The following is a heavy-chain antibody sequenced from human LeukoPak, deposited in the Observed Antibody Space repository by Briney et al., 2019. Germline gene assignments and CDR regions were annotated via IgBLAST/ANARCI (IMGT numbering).Heavy chain of an antibody. CDR1: GFRFSSQW. CDR2: VNQGGTGE. Sequence: GGSLGLSCAASGFRFSSQWMSWVRQAPGKGLEWVAIVNQGGTGEYYVDSVKGRFTISRDNAENSLYLQMNSLRAEDTAVYYCARSGVVWGSYRFPFLDYYYMDVWGKGTTVTVSS. D-gene: IGHD3-16*02. J-gene: IGHJ6*03. V-gene: IGHV3-7*03. CDR3: ARSGVVWGSYRFPFLDYYYMDV.